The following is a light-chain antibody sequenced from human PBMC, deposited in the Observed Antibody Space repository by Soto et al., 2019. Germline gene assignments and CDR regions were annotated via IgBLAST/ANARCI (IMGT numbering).Light chain of an antibody. CDR3: QQRTNWPLT. CDR2: DAS. Sequence: EIVLTQSPATMSLSPGERATLSCWASQSVSSYLAWYQQKRGQAPRLLIYDASNRATGIPARFSGSGSGTDFTLTISSLEPEDFAVYYCQQRTNWPLTFGGGTKVEIK. V-gene: IGKV3-11*01. CDR1: QSVSSY. J-gene: IGKJ4*01.